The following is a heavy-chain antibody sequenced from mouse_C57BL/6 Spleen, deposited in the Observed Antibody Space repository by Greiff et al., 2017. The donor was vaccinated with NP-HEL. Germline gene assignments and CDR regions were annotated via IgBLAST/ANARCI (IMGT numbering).Heavy chain of an antibody. D-gene: IGHD2-4*01. CDR3: ARDYDGGMSAMDY. CDR1: GYAFSSYW. Sequence: QVQLQQSGAELVKPGASVKISCKASGYAFSSYWMNWVQQRPGKGLEWIGLIYPGDGATNYNGKFKGKATLTADKSSSTAYMQLSSLTSADAAVYFCARDYDGGMSAMDYWGQGTSVTVSS. V-gene: IGHV1-80*01. J-gene: IGHJ4*01. CDR2: IYPGDGAT.